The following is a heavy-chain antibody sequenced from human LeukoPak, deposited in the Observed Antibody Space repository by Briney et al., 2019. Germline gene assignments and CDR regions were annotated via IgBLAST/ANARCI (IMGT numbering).Heavy chain of an antibody. CDR3: TVPQSGGNWFDP. CDR2: IRGKGFSDPP. CDR1: GFTVSRNY. J-gene: IGHJ5*02. V-gene: IGHV3-73*01. Sequence: GGSLRLSCAASGFTVSRNYMSWVRQAPGKGLEWVGRIRGKGFSDPPAYAASVKDRFTISRDDSESTAYLQMNSLKAEDTAVYYCTVPQSGGNWFDPWGPGTQVTVSS. D-gene: IGHD3-16*01.